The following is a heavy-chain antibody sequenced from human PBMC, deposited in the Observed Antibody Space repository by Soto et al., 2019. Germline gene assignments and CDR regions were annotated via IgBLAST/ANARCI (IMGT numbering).Heavy chain of an antibody. D-gene: IGHD6-19*01. Sequence: EVQLVESGGGLVQPGGSLRLSCAASGFTFSSYWMHWVRQAPGKGLVWVSRINSDGSSTSYADSVKGRFTISRDNAKNTLYLQMNSLRAEDTAVYYCARMWAVAGLYYYYGMDVWGQGPTVTVSS. CDR3: ARMWAVAGLYYYYGMDV. CDR2: INSDGSST. V-gene: IGHV3-74*01. J-gene: IGHJ6*02. CDR1: GFTFSSYW.